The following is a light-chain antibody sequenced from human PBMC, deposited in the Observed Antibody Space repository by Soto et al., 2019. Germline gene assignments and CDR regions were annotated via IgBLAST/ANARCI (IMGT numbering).Light chain of an antibody. CDR1: SGDIGGYDY. V-gene: IGLV2-8*01. Sequence: QSALTQPPSASGSRGQSVTISCTGTSGDIGGYDYVSWYQQHPGKAPKLMIYEVTKRPLGVPDRFSGSKSGNTASLTVSGLQAEDEADYYCSSYAGSNNPYVFGTGTKVTAL. CDR2: EVT. J-gene: IGLJ1*01. CDR3: SSYAGSNNPYV.